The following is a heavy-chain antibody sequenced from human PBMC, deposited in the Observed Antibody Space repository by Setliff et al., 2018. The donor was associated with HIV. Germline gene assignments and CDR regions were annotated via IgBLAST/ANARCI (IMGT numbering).Heavy chain of an antibody. J-gene: IGHJ5*02. D-gene: IGHD1-26*01. V-gene: IGHV1-2*02. CDR3: ARARYSGSYGNWFDP. CDR2: INPDNGGT. Sequence: ASVKVSCKASGYTFSAFYIHWVRQAPGQGLEWMGWINPDNGGTNYTQKFQGRVTMTRATFISTAYMELSRLTSDDTAIYYCARARYSGSYGNWFDPWGKGTTVTVSS. CDR1: GYTFSAFY.